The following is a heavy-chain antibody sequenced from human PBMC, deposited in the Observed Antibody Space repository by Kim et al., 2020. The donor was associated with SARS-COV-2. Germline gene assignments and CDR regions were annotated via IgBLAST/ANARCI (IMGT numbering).Heavy chain of an antibody. CDR1: GGSISSSNW. CDR3: ARGRDVVVVAATAFDY. Sequence: SETLSLTCAVSGGSISSSNWWSWVRQPPGKGLEWTGEIYHSGSTNYNPSLKSRVTISVDKSKNQFSLKLSSVTAADTAVYYCARGRDVVVVAATAFDYWGQGTLVTVST. V-gene: IGHV4-4*02. D-gene: IGHD2-15*01. J-gene: IGHJ4*02. CDR2: IYHSGST.